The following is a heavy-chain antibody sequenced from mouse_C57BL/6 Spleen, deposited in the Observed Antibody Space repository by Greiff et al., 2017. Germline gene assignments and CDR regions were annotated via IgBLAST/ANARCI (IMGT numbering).Heavy chain of an antibody. CDR3: ARELGRRAMDY. Sequence: EVKLMESGGGLVKPGGSLKLSCAASGFTFSSYAMSWVRQTPEKRLEWVATISDGGSYTYYPDNVKGRFTISRDNAKNNLYLQMSHLKSEDTAMYYCARELGRRAMDYWGQGTSVTVSS. D-gene: IGHD4-1*01. CDR2: ISDGGSYT. CDR1: GFTFSSYA. J-gene: IGHJ4*01. V-gene: IGHV5-4*01.